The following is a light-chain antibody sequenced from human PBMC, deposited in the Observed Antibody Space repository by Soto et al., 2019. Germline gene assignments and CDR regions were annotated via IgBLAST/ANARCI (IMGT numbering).Light chain of an antibody. Sequence: DIQMTQSPSTLSASVGDRVTITCRASQSISSWLVWYQQKPGKAPKLLIYKASSLESRVPSRFSGSGSGTEFTLTISSLQPDDFATYYCQQYNSYSSITFGQGTRLEIK. CDR1: QSISSW. CDR2: KAS. J-gene: IGKJ5*01. V-gene: IGKV1-5*03. CDR3: QQYNSYSSIT.